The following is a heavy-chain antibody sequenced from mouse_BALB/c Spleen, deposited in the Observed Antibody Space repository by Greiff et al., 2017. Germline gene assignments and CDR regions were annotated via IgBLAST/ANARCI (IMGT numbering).Heavy chain of an antibody. CDR3: ARPRRGSSYTWAMDY. D-gene: IGHD1-1*01. CDR1: GYSITSGYY. CDR2: ISYDGSN. J-gene: IGHJ4*01. V-gene: IGHV3-6*02. Sequence: EVQLQQSGPGLVKPSQSLSLTCSVTGYSITSGYYWNWIRQFPGNKLEWMGYISYDGSNNYNPSLKNRISITRDTSKNQFFLKLNSVTTEDTATDYCARPRRGSSYTWAMDYWGQGTSVTVSS.